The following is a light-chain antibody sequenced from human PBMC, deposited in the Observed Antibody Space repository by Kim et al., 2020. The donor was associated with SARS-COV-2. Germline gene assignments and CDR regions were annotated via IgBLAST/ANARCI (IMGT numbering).Light chain of an antibody. CDR2: LNSDGSH. Sequence: ASVKLTGTLSSGHSHYAIAWLQQQPEKGLRHLMKLNSDGSHTKGDGIPDRFSGSSSGGERYLTISSLQSEDEADYYCQTWATGIRVFGGGTQLTVL. CDR1: SGHSHYA. J-gene: IGLJ3*02. CDR3: QTWATGIRV. V-gene: IGLV4-69*02.